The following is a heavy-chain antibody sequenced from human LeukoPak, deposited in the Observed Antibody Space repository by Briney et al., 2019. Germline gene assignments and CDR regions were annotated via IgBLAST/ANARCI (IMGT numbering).Heavy chain of an antibody. V-gene: IGHV3-30*02. CDR3: AKNLKQGYFDY. Sequence: PGGCLRLSCAASGFTFSSYGMHWVRQAPGKGLEWVAFILYDGSNKYYADSVKGRFTISRDNSKNTLYLQMNSLRAEDTAVYYCAKNLKQGYFDYWGQGTLVTVSS. CDR2: ILYDGSNK. D-gene: IGHD1/OR15-1a*01. J-gene: IGHJ4*02. CDR1: GFTFSSYG.